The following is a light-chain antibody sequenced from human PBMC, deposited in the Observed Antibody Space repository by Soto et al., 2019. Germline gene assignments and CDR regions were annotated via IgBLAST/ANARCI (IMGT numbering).Light chain of an antibody. CDR2: AAS. J-gene: IGKJ4*01. CDR3: QQSYSTPLT. V-gene: IGKV1-39*01. CDR1: QSISSY. Sequence: DIQMTQSPSSLSSSVGDIFTITCRASQSISSYLNWYQQKPGKAPKLLIYAASSLQSGVPSRFSGSGSGTDFTLTISSLQPEDFAIYYCQQSYSTPLTFGGGTKVDIK.